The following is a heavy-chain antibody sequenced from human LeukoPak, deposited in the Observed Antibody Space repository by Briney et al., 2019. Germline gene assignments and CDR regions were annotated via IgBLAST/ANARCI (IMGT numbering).Heavy chain of an antibody. V-gene: IGHV4-34*01. CDR2: INHGGDT. J-gene: IGHJ3*01. CDR3: ASHKYPVQAFDV. D-gene: IGHD2-2*02. CDR1: GGSFSDYY. Sequence: PSETLSLTCAVYGGSFSDYYWSWIRQPPGKGLEWIGEINHGGDTNYNSSLQSRVTLSVDTSRNQFSLILSPVTAADTAIYYCASHKYPVQAFDVWGQGTMVTVSS.